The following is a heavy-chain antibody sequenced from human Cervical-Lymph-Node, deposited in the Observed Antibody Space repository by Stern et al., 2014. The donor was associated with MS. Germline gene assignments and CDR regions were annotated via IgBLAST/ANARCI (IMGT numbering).Heavy chain of an antibody. J-gene: IGHJ2*01. CDR3: ARDRRAYDYGGQGYFDL. Sequence: QVKLVQSGAEVKKPGASVKVSCKASGYMFSSYGISWVRKAPGQGIEWMAWVSGNNYKTKYPPNDPGRVTVTADTSTSTAYLELRSLRSDDTAVYYCARDRRAYDYGGQGYFDLWGRGTLVTVSS. D-gene: IGHD4/OR15-4a*01. CDR1: GYMFSSYG. V-gene: IGHV1-18*01. CDR2: VSGNNYKT.